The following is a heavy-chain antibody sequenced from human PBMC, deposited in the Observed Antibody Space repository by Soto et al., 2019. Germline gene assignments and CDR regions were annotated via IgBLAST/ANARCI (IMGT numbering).Heavy chain of an antibody. CDR1: GFTFSSYW. CDR2: IKQDGSEK. J-gene: IGHJ4*02. Sequence: PGGSLRLSCAASGFTFSSYWMSWVRLAPGKGLEWVANIKQDGSEKYYVDSLKGRFTISRDNAKNSLYLQMNSLRAEDTAVYYCARAIQEQWLYFDYWGQGTLVTVSS. D-gene: IGHD6-19*01. V-gene: IGHV3-7*05. CDR3: ARAIQEQWLYFDY.